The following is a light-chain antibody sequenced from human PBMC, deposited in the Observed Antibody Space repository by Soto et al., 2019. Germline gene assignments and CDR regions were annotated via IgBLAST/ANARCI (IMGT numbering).Light chain of an antibody. V-gene: IGKV1-5*03. CDR1: QSISSW. Sequence: DIPMTQSPSTLSASVGDRVTITCRASQSISSWLAWYQQKPGKAPKLLIYKASSLESGVPSRFSGSGSGTEFTLTISSLQPEDFATYYCLQDYNYPRTFGQGTKVDIK. CDR3: LQDYNYPRT. J-gene: IGKJ1*01. CDR2: KAS.